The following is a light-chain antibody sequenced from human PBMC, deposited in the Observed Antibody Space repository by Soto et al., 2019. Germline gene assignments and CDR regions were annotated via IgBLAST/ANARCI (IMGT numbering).Light chain of an antibody. Sequence: EVVLTQSPATLSLSPGERATLSCRASQSVNNYLAWYQQKPGQAPRLLIYDTSDRATGIPARFSGSGSGTDFTLTISSLEPEDVAVFYCQQRSIWPWTLRQGAKVHIK. CDR2: DTS. CDR1: QSVNNY. V-gene: IGKV3-11*01. CDR3: QQRSIWPWT. J-gene: IGKJ1*01.